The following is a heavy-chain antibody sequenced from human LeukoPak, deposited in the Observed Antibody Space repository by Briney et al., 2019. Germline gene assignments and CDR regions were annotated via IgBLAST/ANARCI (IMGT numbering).Heavy chain of an antibody. J-gene: IGHJ4*02. Sequence: GGSLRLPCAASGFTFTSYSMNWVRQAPGKGLEWVSTISGGGGSTYYAVSVKGRFTISRDNSKNTLYLQVNSLRAEDTAVYYCARAKGSSGYYYVGNYWGQGTLVTVSS. V-gene: IGHV3-23*01. CDR3: ARAKGSSGYYYVGNY. CDR2: ISGGGGST. CDR1: GFTFTSYS. D-gene: IGHD3-22*01.